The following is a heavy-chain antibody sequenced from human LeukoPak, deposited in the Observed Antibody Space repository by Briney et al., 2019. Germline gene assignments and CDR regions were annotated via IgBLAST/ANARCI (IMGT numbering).Heavy chain of an antibody. V-gene: IGHV3-66*01. CDR2: IYTGGST. CDR3: ARNLYYYDSSGYYYY. CDR1: GFTVSSNY. J-gene: IGHJ4*02. Sequence: GGSLRLSCAASGFTVSSNYMSWVRQAPGKGLEWVSAIYTGGSTYYAGSVKGRSTISRDNSKNTLYLQMNSLRAEDTAVYYCARNLYYYDSSGYYYYWGQGTLVTVSS. D-gene: IGHD3-22*01.